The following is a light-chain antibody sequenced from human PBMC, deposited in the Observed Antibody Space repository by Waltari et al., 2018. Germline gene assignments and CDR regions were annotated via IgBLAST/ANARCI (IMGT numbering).Light chain of an antibody. CDR2: DAS. V-gene: IGKV3-11*01. CDR3: QQRYNWPSIT. Sequence: EVVLTQSPATLSLSPGESATLSCRASQSVSNYLAWYQQKPGQAPRLLISDASNGATGIPARFSGSGSGTDFTLTITSLEPEDFALYYCQQRYNWPSITFGQGTRLEIK. CDR1: QSVSNY. J-gene: IGKJ5*01.